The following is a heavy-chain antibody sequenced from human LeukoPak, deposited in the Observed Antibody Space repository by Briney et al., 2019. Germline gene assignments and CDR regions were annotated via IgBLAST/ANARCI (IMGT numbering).Heavy chain of an antibody. CDR2: IYYSGST. J-gene: IGHJ4*02. CDR1: DGSISSSSYY. Sequence: SETLSLTCTVSDGSISSSSYYWSWIRQPPGKGLEWIGYIYYSGSTNYNPSLKSRVTISVDTSKNQFSLRLSSVTAADTAVYYCARVTGYVMEDYFDYWGQGTLVTVSS. D-gene: IGHD6-13*01. V-gene: IGHV4-61*01. CDR3: ARVTGYVMEDYFDY.